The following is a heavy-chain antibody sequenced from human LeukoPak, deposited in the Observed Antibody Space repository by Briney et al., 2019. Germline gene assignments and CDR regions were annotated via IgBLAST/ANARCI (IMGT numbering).Heavy chain of an antibody. V-gene: IGHV4-34*01. CDR3: ARERHWNYVAHNYGMDV. Sequence: SETLSLTCAVYGGSFSGYYWSLIRQPPGKGLEWIGEINHSGSTNYNPSLKSRVTISVDTSKNQFSLKLSSVTAADTAVYYCARERHWNYVAHNYGMDVWGQGTTVTVSS. CDR2: INHSGST. J-gene: IGHJ6*02. D-gene: IGHD1-7*01. CDR1: GGSFSGYY.